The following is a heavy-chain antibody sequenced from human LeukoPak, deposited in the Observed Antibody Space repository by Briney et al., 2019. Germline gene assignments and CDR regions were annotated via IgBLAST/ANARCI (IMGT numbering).Heavy chain of an antibody. J-gene: IGHJ6*03. CDR3: ARHRSSSWSPGYMDV. Sequence: GESLKISCKGSGYRFSTYWIGWVRQMPGKGLEWMGIIYLDDSDTRYSPSFQGQVTISADKSISTAYLQWSSLKASDTAMYYCARHRSSSWSPGYMDVWGKGTTVTVSS. CDR2: IYLDDSDT. CDR1: GYRFSTYW. D-gene: IGHD6-13*01. V-gene: IGHV5-51*01.